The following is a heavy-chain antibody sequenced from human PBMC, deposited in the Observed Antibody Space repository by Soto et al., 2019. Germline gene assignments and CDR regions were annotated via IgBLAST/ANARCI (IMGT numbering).Heavy chain of an antibody. Sequence: QVQLVQSGAEEKKPGASVKVSCKASGYTFTSYAMHWVRQAPGQRLEWMGWINAGNGNTKYSQKFQGRVTITRDTSASKAYRELSSLRSEDTAVYYWARSFVVATPLDYWAQGPLVTVPS. CDR2: INAGNGNT. J-gene: IGHJ4*02. V-gene: IGHV1-3*05. CDR1: GYTFTSYA. D-gene: IGHD2-21*02. CDR3: ARSFVVATPLDY.